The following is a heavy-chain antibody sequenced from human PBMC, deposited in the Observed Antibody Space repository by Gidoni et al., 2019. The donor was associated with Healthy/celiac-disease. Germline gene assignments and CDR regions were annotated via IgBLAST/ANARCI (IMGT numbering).Heavy chain of an antibody. D-gene: IGHD4-17*01. CDR2: IYTSGST. Sequence: QVQLQESGPGLVKPSQTLSLTCTVSGGSISSGSYYWSWIRQPAGKGLEWIGHIYTSGSTHYNPSLKSRVTISVDTSKNHLSLKLSSVTAADTAVYYCARVYLGDYGDQTDYLDSWGQGTLVTVSS. V-gene: IGHV4-61*02. CDR3: ARVYLGDYGDQTDYLDS. J-gene: IGHJ4*02. CDR1: GGSISSGSYY.